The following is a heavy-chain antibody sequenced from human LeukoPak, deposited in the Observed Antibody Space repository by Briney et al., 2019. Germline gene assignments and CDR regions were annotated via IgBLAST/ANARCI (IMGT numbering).Heavy chain of an antibody. CDR2: IYSGGST. V-gene: IGHV3-53*01. CDR1: GFTVSSNH. J-gene: IGHJ4*02. D-gene: IGHD6-13*01. Sequence: GSLRLSCAASGFTVSSNHMSWVRQAPGKGLEWVSVIYSGGSTYYADSVKGRFTISRDNSKNTLYLQMNSLRAEDTAVYYCARMESDSSSRDYYFDYWGQGTLVTVSS. CDR3: ARMESDSSSRDYYFDY.